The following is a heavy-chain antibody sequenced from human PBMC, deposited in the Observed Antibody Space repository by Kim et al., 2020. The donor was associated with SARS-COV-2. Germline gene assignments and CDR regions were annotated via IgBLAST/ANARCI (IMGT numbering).Heavy chain of an antibody. CDR2: IYSSGSP. CDR3: ARGRAYRYGECVGRYFDY. V-gene: IGHV4-4*07. J-gene: IGHJ4*01. Sequence: SETLSLTCIISGAYISNYYWSWIRQPPGKGLEVIGRIYSSGSPTYNPSLKSRVTISVDRSMTQFSLQLNFVTAADAAVYYCARGRAYRYGECVGRYFDY. D-gene: IGHD3-16*02. CDR1: GAYISNYY.